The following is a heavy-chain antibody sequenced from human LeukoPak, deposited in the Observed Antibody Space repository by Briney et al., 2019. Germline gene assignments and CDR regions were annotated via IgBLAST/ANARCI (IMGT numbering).Heavy chain of an antibody. D-gene: IGHD3-3*01. Sequence: PSGTLSLTCGVSGGSVASTNCWTWVRQPPGKGLEWIGEVHLDGTTNYNPSLKSRLTMSVDLSENHISLTLTSVTAADTAVYYCAREGGFYRPLDYSGQGTLVTVSS. V-gene: IGHV4-4*02. CDR3: AREGGFYRPLDY. CDR1: GGSVASTNC. CDR2: VHLDGTT. J-gene: IGHJ4*02.